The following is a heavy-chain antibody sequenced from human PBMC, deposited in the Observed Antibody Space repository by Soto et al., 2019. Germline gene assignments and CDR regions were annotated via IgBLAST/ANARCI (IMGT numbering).Heavy chain of an antibody. CDR1: GGSISSGDYY. D-gene: IGHD3-22*01. CDR3: ASYYYDSSGYTTAAKFDY. V-gene: IGHV4-30-4*01. CDR2: IYYSGST. J-gene: IGHJ4*02. Sequence: PSETLSLACTVSGGSISSGDYYWSWIRQPPGKGLEWIGYIYYSGSTYYNPSLKSRVTISVDTSKNQFSLKLSSMTAADTAVYYCASYYYDSSGYTTAAKFDYWGQGTPVTVS.